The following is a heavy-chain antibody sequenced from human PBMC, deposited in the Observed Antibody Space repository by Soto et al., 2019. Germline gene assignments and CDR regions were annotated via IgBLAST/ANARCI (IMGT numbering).Heavy chain of an antibody. CDR2: IYYSGGT. V-gene: IGHV4-39*01. J-gene: IGHJ4*02. Sequence: PSETLSLTCTVSGGSISTRSYYWGWIRQPPGKGLEWIGSIYYSGGTYDNPSFKSRVTMSVDTPKNQFSLKLSSVTAADTAVYYCARLLYDRSGYYYFDYWGQGNLVTVSS. D-gene: IGHD3-22*01. CDR3: ARLLYDRSGYYYFDY. CDR1: GGSISTRSYY.